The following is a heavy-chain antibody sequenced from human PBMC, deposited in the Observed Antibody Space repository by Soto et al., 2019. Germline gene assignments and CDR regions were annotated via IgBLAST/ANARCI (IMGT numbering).Heavy chain of an antibody. J-gene: IGHJ4*02. CDR3: VRGHVRGNDRHFDY. Sequence: EVQLAESGGGLVQPGGSLRLSCAASGFTFSSHWMHWVRQAPGKGLGWVSRIIGDGNEITYADSVKGRFTISRDNAKNTVILQMNSLRAEDTAVYYCVRGHVRGNDRHFDYWGQGTLVTVSS. V-gene: IGHV3-74*01. CDR1: GFTFSSHW. D-gene: IGHD3-16*02. CDR2: IIGDGNEI.